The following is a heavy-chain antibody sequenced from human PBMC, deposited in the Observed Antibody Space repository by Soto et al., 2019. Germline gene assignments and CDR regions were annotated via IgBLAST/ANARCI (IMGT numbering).Heavy chain of an antibody. Sequence: QVHLVESGGGVVQPGKSERLSCAASGFTFSSYGIHWVRQAPGKGLEWVAVIRYDGSSQYYGDSVKGRFTISRDNSKSTLHLQMNSLRVEDTAVYYCAREGRLIAAAGTHYYYGMDVWGQGTTVTVSS. CDR2: IRYDGSSQ. V-gene: IGHV3-33*01. D-gene: IGHD6-13*01. CDR3: AREGRLIAAAGTHYYYGMDV. CDR1: GFTFSSYG. J-gene: IGHJ6*02.